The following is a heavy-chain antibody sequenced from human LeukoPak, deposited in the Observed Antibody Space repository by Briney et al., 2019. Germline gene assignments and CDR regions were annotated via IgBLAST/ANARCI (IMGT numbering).Heavy chain of an antibody. Sequence: PSETLSLTCTVSGGSISSSSYYWSWIRQPAGKGLEWIGRIYTSGSTTYNPSLKSRVTISVDTSKNQFSLILSSVTPTDTALYYCARGVTAAGHFDYWGQGTLVTVSS. CDR3: ARGVTAAGHFDY. CDR1: GGSISSSSYY. J-gene: IGHJ4*02. V-gene: IGHV4-61*02. D-gene: IGHD6-13*01. CDR2: IYTSGST.